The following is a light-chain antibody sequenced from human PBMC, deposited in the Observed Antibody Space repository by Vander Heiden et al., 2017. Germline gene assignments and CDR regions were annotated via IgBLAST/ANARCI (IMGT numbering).Light chain of an antibody. Sequence: IVLTPSPATLSLSPGERATLSCSASRSVSSSYLAWYQQKPGQAPRLLIYGASSRDSGIPDRFSGSGSGTDFTLTISSLEPEDFAVYYCQQDCSSPYTFGGGTKVEIK. CDR3: QQDCSSPYT. V-gene: IGKV3-20*01. CDR2: GAS. J-gene: IGKJ4*01. CDR1: RSVSSSY.